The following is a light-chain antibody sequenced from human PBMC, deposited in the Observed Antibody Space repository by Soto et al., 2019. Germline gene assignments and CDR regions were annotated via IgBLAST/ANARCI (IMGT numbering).Light chain of an antibody. Sequence: QSVLTQPRSVSGSPGQSVTISCTGTSSDVGAYNFVSWYQHNPGKAPKLMIFDVSARPSGVPDRFSGSKSANTASLTISGLQADDEADYYCCSYAGTYTPLFGGGTQLTVL. V-gene: IGLV2-11*01. J-gene: IGLJ2*01. CDR3: CSYAGTYTPL. CDR2: DVS. CDR1: SSDVGAYNF.